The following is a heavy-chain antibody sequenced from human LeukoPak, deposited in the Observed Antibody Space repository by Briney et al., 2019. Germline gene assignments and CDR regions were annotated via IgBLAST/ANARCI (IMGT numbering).Heavy chain of an antibody. CDR3: AKVRWDNSGWYYLDY. Sequence: GGSLRLSCAASGFTFSDYNMHWVRQAPGKGRERVTVISYDGSNKYYADSVKGRFTISRDNSKNTLHLQMNSLRAEDTAMYYCAKVRWDNSGWYYLDYWGQGTLVTVSS. CDR2: ISYDGSNK. V-gene: IGHV3-30*18. J-gene: IGHJ4*02. D-gene: IGHD6-19*01. CDR1: GFTFSDYN.